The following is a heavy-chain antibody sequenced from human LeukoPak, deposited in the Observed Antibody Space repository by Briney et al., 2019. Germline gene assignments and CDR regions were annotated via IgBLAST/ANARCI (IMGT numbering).Heavy chain of an antibody. CDR3: ARDYGDIPPDWYYDL. Sequence: SETLSLTCTVSGGSISSSSYYWGWIRQPPGKGLEWIGSIYYSGSTYYNPSLKSRVTISVDTSKNQFSLKLRSVTAADTAVYYCARDYGDIPPDWYYDLWGRDTLVTVSS. D-gene: IGHD4-17*01. CDR1: GGSISSSSYY. J-gene: IGHJ2*01. V-gene: IGHV4-39*07. CDR2: IYYSGST.